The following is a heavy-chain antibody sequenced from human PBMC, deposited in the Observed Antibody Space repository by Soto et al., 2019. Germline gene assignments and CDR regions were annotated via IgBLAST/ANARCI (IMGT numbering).Heavy chain of an antibody. CDR1: GDSVSSNSAA. J-gene: IGHJ3*02. V-gene: IGHV6-1*01. CDR3: ARGPETTMGTFDI. D-gene: IGHD5-18*01. CDR2: TYYRSKWYS. Sequence: SQTLSLTCAISGDSVSSNSAAWNCIRHSASRGLEWLGRTYYRSKWYSSYAVSVKSRITINPDTSKNQLSLQLNSVTPEDTAVYYCARGPETTMGTFDIWGQGTVVT.